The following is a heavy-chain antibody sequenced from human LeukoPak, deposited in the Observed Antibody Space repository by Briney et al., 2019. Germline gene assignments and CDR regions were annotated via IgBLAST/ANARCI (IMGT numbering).Heavy chain of an antibody. J-gene: IGHJ4*02. Sequence: PSETLSLTCTVSGGSISSSSYYWGWIRQPPGKGLEWIGSIYYSGSTYYNPSLKSRVTISVDTSKNQFSLKLSSVTAADTAVYYCASFPQTTVVTPPLDYWGQGTLVTVS. CDR1: GGSISSSSYY. CDR2: IYYSGST. D-gene: IGHD4-23*01. CDR3: ASFPQTTVVTPPLDY. V-gene: IGHV4-39*01.